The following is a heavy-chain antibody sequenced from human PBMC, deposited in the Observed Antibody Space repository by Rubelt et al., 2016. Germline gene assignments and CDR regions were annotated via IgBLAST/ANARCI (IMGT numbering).Heavy chain of an antibody. D-gene: IGHD2/OR15-2a*01. CDR1: GDSISNDYR. CDR3: ARQLSNNLWAFDQ. Sequence: QVQLQESGPGLVKPSETLSLTCTVSGDSISNDYRWGWIRQTPGKGLEWIGSIYYTGRTYYPPSLRSRVSMSADTSKNQFSVNVGSVTAADTAVYYCARQLSNNLWAFDQWGQGTLVTVSS. V-gene: IGHV4-39*01. CDR2: IYYTGRT. J-gene: IGHJ4*02.